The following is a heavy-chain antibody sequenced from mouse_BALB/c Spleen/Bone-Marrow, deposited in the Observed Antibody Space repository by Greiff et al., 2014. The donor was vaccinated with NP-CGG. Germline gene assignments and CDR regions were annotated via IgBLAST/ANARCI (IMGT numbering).Heavy chain of an antibody. Sequence: EVKLMESGAELVKPGASVKLSCTASGFNIKDTYIHWVKQRPEQGLEWIERIDPANGNTKYDPKFQGKATITTDTSSNTAYLQLSSLTSEDTAVYYCAQGYDWAMDYWGQGTSVTVSS. CDR3: AQGYDWAMDY. D-gene: IGHD2-14*01. CDR1: GFNIKDTY. V-gene: IGHV14-3*02. J-gene: IGHJ4*01. CDR2: IDPANGNT.